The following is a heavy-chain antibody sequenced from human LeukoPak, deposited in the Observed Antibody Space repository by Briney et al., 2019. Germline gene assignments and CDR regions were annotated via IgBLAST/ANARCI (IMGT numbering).Heavy chain of an antibody. D-gene: IGHD3-16*01. CDR2: VYYSGRT. Sequence: SETLSLTCTVSGASISSSSYFWGWLRQSPGKGLEYIGSVYYSGRTYYNPPLKSRVTISLDTSTNQFSLRLTSVTAADTAVYYCARPLDTSLANPFDIWGHGTMVTVSS. J-gene: IGHJ3*02. CDR1: GASISSSSYF. V-gene: IGHV4-39*01. CDR3: ARPLDTSLANPFDI.